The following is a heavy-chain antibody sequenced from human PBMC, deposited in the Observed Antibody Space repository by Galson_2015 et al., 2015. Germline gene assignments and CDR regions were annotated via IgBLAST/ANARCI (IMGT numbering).Heavy chain of an antibody. J-gene: IGHJ5*02. CDR1: GFTFSSYS. Sequence: SLRLSCAASGFTFSSYSMNWVRQAPGKGLEWVSSINSSRYIYYADTVKGRFTIFRDNAKNSLYLQMNSLRAEDTAVYYCATEPGSLIAAVSYNWFDPWGQGTLVTVSS. V-gene: IGHV3-21*01. CDR2: INSSRYI. D-gene: IGHD6-13*01. CDR3: ATEPGSLIAAVSYNWFDP.